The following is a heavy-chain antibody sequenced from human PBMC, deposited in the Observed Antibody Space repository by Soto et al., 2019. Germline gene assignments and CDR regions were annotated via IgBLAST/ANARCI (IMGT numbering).Heavy chain of an antibody. Sequence: GGSLRLSCAASGFTFSSYWMSWVRQAPGKGLEWVANIKQDGSEKYYVDSVKGRFTIPRDNAKNSLYLQMNSLRAEDTAVYYCARGGYCSSTSCRNWFDPWGQGTLVTVSS. CDR2: IKQDGSEK. CDR3: ARGGYCSSTSCRNWFDP. D-gene: IGHD2-2*01. V-gene: IGHV3-7*01. CDR1: GFTFSSYW. J-gene: IGHJ5*02.